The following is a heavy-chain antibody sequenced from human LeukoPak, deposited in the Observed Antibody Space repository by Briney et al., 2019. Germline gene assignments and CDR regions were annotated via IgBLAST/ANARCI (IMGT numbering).Heavy chain of an antibody. D-gene: IGHD3-10*01. CDR3: ARGRAMVRGVIAGYYFDY. CDR1: GGSISSGGYY. J-gene: IGHJ4*02. Sequence: SQTLSLTCTVSGGSISSGGYYWSWIRQHPGKGLEWIGYIYYSGSTYYNPSLKSRVTISVDTSKNQFSLKLSSVTAADTAVYYCARGRAMVRGVIAGYYFDYWGQGTLVTVSS. V-gene: IGHV4-31*03. CDR2: IYYSGST.